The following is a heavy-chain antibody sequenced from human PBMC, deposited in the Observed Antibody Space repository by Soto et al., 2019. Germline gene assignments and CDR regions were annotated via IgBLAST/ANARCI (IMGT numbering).Heavy chain of an antibody. CDR2: ISWDGGST. J-gene: IGHJ5*02. Sequence: GGSLRLACAASGFTFDDYTMHWVRQAPGKGLEWVSLISWDGGSTYYADSVKGRFTISRDNSKNSLYLQMNSLRTEDTALYYCAKDICDSSSCHWFDPSGQGTLXTVSS. D-gene: IGHD6-13*01. CDR1: GFTFDDYT. V-gene: IGHV3-43*01. CDR3: AKDICDSSSCHWFDP.